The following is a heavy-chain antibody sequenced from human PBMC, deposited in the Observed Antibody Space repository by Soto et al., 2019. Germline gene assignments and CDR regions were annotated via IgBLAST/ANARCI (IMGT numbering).Heavy chain of an antibody. J-gene: IGHJ4*02. CDR1: GFSLSTRDVG. CDR2: VYWDDSK. Sequence: QITLNESGPTLVKPTQTLTLTCTFSGFSLSTRDVGVGWIRQPPGEALEWLGVVYWDDSKTYSPSLESRLTITKDPSKNQVVLRMTKIAPVGTAPYFRAHRRGGVASFWGQGTLVTVSS. V-gene: IGHV2-5*02. CDR3: AHRRGGVASF. D-gene: IGHD2-2*01.